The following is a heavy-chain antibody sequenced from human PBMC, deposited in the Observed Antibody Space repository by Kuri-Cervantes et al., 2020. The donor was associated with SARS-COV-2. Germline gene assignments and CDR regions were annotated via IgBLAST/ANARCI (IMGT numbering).Heavy chain of an antibody. CDR3: AKDQDSGYDRFDY. CDR2: INHSGST. D-gene: IGHD5-12*01. J-gene: IGHJ4*02. V-gene: IGHV4-34*01. Sequence: GSLRLSCAVYGGSFSGYYRSWIRQPPGKGLEWIGEINHSGSTNYNPSLKSRVTISVDTSKNQFSLKLSSVTAADTAVYYCAKDQDSGYDRFDYWGQGTLVTVSS. CDR1: GGSFSGYY.